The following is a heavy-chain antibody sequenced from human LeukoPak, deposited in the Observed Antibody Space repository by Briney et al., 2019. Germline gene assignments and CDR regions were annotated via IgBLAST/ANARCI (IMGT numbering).Heavy chain of an antibody. Sequence: SETLSLTCTVSGGSISSGGYYWSWIRQHPGKGLEWIGYIYYSGSTYYNPPLKSRVTISVDTSKSQFSLKLSSVTAADTAVYYCARGTGVVTVVSLRYYYYYMDVWGKGTTVTVSS. CDR1: GGSISSGGYY. J-gene: IGHJ6*03. CDR2: IYYSGST. D-gene: IGHD3-3*01. CDR3: ARGTGVVTVVSLRYYYYYMDV. V-gene: IGHV4-31*03.